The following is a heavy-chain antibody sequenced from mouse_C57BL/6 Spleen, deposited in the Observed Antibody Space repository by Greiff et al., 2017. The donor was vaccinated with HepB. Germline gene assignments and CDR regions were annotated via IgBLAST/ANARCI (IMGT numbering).Heavy chain of an antibody. D-gene: IGHD4-1*01. CDR3: ARKLGLYFDY. J-gene: IGHJ2*01. CDR1: GYTFTSYW. CDR2: IDPSDSYT. V-gene: IGHV1-50*01. Sequence: QVQLQQPGAELVKPGASVKLSCKASGYTFTSYWMQWVKQRPGQGLEWIGEIDPSDSYTNYNQKFKGKATLTVDTSSSTAYMQLSSLTSEDSAVYYCARKLGLYFDYWGQGTTLTVSS.